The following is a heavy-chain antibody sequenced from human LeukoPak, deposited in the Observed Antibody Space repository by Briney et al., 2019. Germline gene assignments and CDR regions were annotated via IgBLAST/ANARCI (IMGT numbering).Heavy chain of an antibody. J-gene: IGHJ6*02. CDR1: GDSVSSNSAA. Sequence: SQTLSLTCAISGDSVSSNSAAWNWIRQSPSRGLEWLGRTYYRSKWYNDYAVSVKSRITINPDTSKNQFSLQLNSVTPEDTAVYYCARDGYDILTGAVSYGMDVWGQGTTVTVSS. V-gene: IGHV6-1*01. CDR3: ARDGYDILTGAVSYGMDV. CDR2: TYYRSKWYN. D-gene: IGHD3-9*01.